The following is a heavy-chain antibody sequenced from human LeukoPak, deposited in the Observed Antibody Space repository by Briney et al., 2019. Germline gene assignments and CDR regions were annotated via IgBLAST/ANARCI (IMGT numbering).Heavy chain of an antibody. CDR2: INSDRSST. CDR1: GFSFSTYW. Sequence: GGSLRLSCAASGFSFSTYWMHWVRQAPGKGLVWVSRINSDRSSTSYADSVKGRFTISRDNAKNTLYLQMNSLRAEDTAVYYCARGYCSSTSCYSADWGQGTLVTVSS. D-gene: IGHD2-2*01. V-gene: IGHV3-74*01. J-gene: IGHJ4*02. CDR3: ARGYCSSTSCYSAD.